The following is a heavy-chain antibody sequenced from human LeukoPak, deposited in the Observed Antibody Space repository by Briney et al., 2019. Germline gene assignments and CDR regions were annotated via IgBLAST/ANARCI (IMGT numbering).Heavy chain of an antibody. CDR1: VGSISIYY. J-gene: IGHJ3*02. D-gene: IGHD3-22*01. V-gene: IGHV4-59*01. CDR3: ARVWDYYDSSAPGGDAFDI. Sequence: SETLSLTCTVSVGSISIYYWSWIRQPPGKGLEWIGYIYYSGSTNYNPSLKSRVTISVDTSKNQFSLKLSSVTAADTAVYYCARVWDYYDSSAPGGDAFDIWGQGTMVTVSS. CDR2: IYYSGST.